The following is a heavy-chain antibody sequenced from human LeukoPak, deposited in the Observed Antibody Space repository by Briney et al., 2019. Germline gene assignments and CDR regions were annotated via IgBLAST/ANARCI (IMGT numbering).Heavy chain of an antibody. CDR3: AREEQGSYAEFDY. CDR1: GGSISSYY. Sequence: SETLSLTCTVSGGSISSYYWSWIRQPPGKGLEWIGYIYYSGSTNYNPSLKSRVTISVDTSKNQFSLKLSSVTAADTAVYYCAREEQGSYAEFDYWGQGTLVTVSS. V-gene: IGHV4-59*01. J-gene: IGHJ4*02. D-gene: IGHD1-26*01. CDR2: IYYSGST.